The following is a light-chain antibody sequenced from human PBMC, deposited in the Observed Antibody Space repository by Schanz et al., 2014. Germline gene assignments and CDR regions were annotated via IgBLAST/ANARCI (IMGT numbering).Light chain of an antibody. Sequence: EIVLTQSPATLSLSPGERATLSCRASQSVGTYLAWYQQKPGQPPRLLIYDASNRATGIPARFSGSGSGTDFTLTISRLEPEDFAVYYCQHYGDSVWTFGQGTKVEIK. J-gene: IGKJ1*01. CDR2: DAS. CDR1: QSVGTY. CDR3: QHYGDSVWT. V-gene: IGKV3-11*01.